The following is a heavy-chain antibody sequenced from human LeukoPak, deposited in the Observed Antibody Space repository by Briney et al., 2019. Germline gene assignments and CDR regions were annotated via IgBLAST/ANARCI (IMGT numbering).Heavy chain of an antibody. V-gene: IGHV4-34*01. Sequence: SETLSLTCAVYGGSFSGYYWSWIRQPPGKGLEWIGEINHSGSTNYNPSLKSRVTISVDTSKNQFSLKPSSVTAADTAVYYCARSPQLYKKGDYWGQGTLVTVSS. CDR1: GGSFSGYY. J-gene: IGHJ4*02. CDR2: INHSGST. D-gene: IGHD2-2*01. CDR3: ARSPQLYKKGDY.